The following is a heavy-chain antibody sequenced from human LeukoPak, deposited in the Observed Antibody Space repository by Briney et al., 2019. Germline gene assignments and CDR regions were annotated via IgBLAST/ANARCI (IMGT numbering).Heavy chain of an antibody. Sequence: ASVRVSCKTSGYTFSNFGINWVRQAPGQGLEWMGWISGNNDNPNYGQKFQGRFTVTTDSSTSTAYMELRNLTFDDTAVYYCARDLLYYDTSAYYPPGAFDIWGQGRMVTVSS. CDR2: ISGNNDNP. J-gene: IGHJ3*02. CDR1: GYTFSNFG. V-gene: IGHV1-18*01. CDR3: ARDLLYYDTSAYYPPGAFDI. D-gene: IGHD3-22*01.